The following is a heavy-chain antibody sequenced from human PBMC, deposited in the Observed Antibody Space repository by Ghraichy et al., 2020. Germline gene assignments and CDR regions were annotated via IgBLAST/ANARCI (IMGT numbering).Heavy chain of an antibody. J-gene: IGHJ5*02. D-gene: IGHD3-10*01. V-gene: IGHV4-31*03. CDR1: GGSISSGGYY. Sequence: SETLSLTCTVSGGSISSGGYYWSWIRQHPGKGLEWIGYIYYSGSTYYNPSLKSRVTISVDTSKNQFSLKLSSVTAADTAVYYCARVPPSKLLVGGRGVWFDPWGQGTLVTVSS. CDR3: ARVPPSKLLVGGRGVWFDP. CDR2: IYYSGST.